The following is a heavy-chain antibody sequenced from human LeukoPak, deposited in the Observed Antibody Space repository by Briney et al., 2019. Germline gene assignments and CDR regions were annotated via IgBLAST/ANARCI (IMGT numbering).Heavy chain of an antibody. Sequence: ASVKVSCKASGYTFTSYYMHWVRQAPAQGLEWMGIINPSGGSTSYAQKFQGRVTMTRDTSTSTVYMELSSLRSEDTAVYYCARPYSGSYYAMDWDYWGQGTLVTVSS. J-gene: IGHJ4*02. CDR2: INPSGGST. CDR1: GYTFTSYY. D-gene: IGHD1-26*01. CDR3: ARPYSGSYYAMDWDY. V-gene: IGHV1-46*01.